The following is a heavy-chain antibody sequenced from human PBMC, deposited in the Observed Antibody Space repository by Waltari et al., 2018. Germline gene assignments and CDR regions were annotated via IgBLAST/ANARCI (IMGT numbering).Heavy chain of an antibody. D-gene: IGHD3-10*01. CDR1: GFTFGAYA. Sequence: EVQLVESGGGLVQPGRSLRLSCTASGFTFGAYAMSWFRQAPGKGLEWVGFIRSKAYGGTTEYAASVKGRFTISRDDSKSIAYLQMNSLKTEDTAVYYCTRGRGYFDYWGQGTLVTVSS. V-gene: IGHV3-49*03. J-gene: IGHJ4*02. CDR2: IRSKAYGGTT. CDR3: TRGRGYFDY.